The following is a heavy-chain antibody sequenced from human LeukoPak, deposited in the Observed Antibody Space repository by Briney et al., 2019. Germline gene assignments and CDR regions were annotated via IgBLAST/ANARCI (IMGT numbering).Heavy chain of an antibody. J-gene: IGHJ5*02. V-gene: IGHV4-59*08. CDR1: GGSISSYY. D-gene: IGHD4-17*01. CDR2: IYYSGST. CDR3: ARRTDGDYAISWFDP. Sequence: SETLSLTCTVSGGSISSYYWSWIRQPPGKGLEWIGYIYYSGSTNYNPSLKSRVTISVDTSKNQFSLKLSSVTAADTAVYYCARRTDGDYAISWFDPWGQGTLVTVSS.